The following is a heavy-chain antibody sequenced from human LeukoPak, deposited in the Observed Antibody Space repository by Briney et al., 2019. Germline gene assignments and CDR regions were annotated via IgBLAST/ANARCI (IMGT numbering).Heavy chain of an antibody. V-gene: IGHV1-2*06. Sequence: ASVKVSCKASGYTFTGYYMHWVRQAPGQGLEWMGRINPNSGGTNYAQKFQGRVTMARDMSISTAYMELSRLRSDDTAVYYCAREGPDGDFDYWGQGTLVTVSS. CDR2: INPNSGGT. D-gene: IGHD4-17*01. CDR3: AREGPDGDFDY. CDR1: GYTFTGYY. J-gene: IGHJ4*02.